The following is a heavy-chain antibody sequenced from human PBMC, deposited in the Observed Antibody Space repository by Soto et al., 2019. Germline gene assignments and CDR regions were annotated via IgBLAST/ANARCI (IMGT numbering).Heavy chain of an antibody. J-gene: IGHJ4*02. CDR3: ALSARDEHLWPPYFDY. Sequence: QITLKESGPTLVKPTQTLTLTCTFSGISLSTSGVGVGWIRQPPGKALEWLAVIYWDDDKRYSPSLKSRLTITTDTSKTQVVLTMSNMDPVDTVTYYCALSARDEHLWPPYFDYWGQGTLVTVSS. D-gene: IGHD5-18*01. CDR1: GISLSTSGVG. CDR2: IYWDDDK. V-gene: IGHV2-5*02.